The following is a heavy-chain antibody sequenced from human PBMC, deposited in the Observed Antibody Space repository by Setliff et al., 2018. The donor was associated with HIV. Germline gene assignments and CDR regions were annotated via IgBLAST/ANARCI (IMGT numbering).Heavy chain of an antibody. CDR3: ARGITPPTRQGYYYMDV. Sequence: SETLSLTCSVSGGSVINYLWHWFRQPPGKGLEWIGYIYDSGITDHNPSLEGRLTMSVDTSKNQVSLRLKSVTTADTAIYYCARGITPPTRQGYYYMDVWGKGTTVTVSS. CDR2: IYDSGIT. V-gene: IGHV4-59*02. J-gene: IGHJ6*03. CDR1: GGSVINYL. D-gene: IGHD6-6*01.